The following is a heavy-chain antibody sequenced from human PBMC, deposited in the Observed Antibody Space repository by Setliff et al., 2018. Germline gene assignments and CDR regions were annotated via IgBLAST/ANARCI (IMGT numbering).Heavy chain of an antibody. Sequence: PSETLSLTCAVYGESFSGHYWSWIRQPPGKGLEWIGEINHSGSTNYNPSLKSRVTISVDTSKNQFSLKLSSVAAADTAVYYCARGFDVCGGGACYTDGPYYFDYWDLGTLVTVSS. D-gene: IGHD2-21*02. CDR2: INHSGST. CDR3: ARGFDVCGGGACYTDGPYYFDY. J-gene: IGHJ4*02. CDR1: GESFSGHY. V-gene: IGHV4-34*01.